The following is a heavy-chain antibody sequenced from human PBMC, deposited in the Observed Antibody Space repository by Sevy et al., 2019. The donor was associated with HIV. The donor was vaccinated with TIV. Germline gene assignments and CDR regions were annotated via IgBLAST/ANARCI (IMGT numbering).Heavy chain of an antibody. CDR1: GYTYTSYG. Sequence: ASVKVSCKASGYTYTSYGISWVRLAPGQGLEWMGWISAYNGNTNYAQKLQGRVTMTTDTSTSTAYMELRSLRSDDTAVYYCAREGYYYDSSGFLGYWGQGTLVTVSS. CDR3: AREGYYYDSSGFLGY. CDR2: ISAYNGNT. J-gene: IGHJ4*02. D-gene: IGHD3-22*01. V-gene: IGHV1-18*04.